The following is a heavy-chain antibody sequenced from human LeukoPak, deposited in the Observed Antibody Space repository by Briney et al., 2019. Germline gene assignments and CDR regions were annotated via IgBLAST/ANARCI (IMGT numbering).Heavy chain of an antibody. D-gene: IGHD3-9*01. Sequence: ASVKVSCKASGYTFTSYAMHWVRQAPGQRLEWMGWINAGNGNTKYSQKFQGRVTITRDTSASTAYMELSSLRSGDTAVYYCARGPGGRYFDWLSTPPHYFDYWGQGTLVTVSS. V-gene: IGHV1-3*01. CDR1: GYTFTSYA. CDR2: INAGNGNT. CDR3: ARGPGGRYFDWLSTPPHYFDY. J-gene: IGHJ4*02.